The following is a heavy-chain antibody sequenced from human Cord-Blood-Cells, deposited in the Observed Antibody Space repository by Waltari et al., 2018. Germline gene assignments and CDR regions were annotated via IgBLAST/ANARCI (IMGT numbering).Heavy chain of an antibody. Sequence: QLQLQESGSGLVKPSQTLSLTCAVSGGSISSGGYSWSWIRQPPGKGLEWIGYNDHSGSTYDSPSLKSRVTISVDRSKNQFSLKLSSVTAADTAVYYCARGLGYWAKDDAFDIWGQGTMVTVSS. CDR2: NDHSGST. V-gene: IGHV4-30-2*01. J-gene: IGHJ3*02. CDR3: ARGLGYWAKDDAFDI. CDR1: GGSISSGGYS. D-gene: IGHD1-26*01.